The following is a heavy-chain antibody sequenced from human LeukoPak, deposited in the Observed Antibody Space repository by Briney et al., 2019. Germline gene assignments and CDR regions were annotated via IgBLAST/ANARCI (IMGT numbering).Heavy chain of an antibody. CDR2: IKSKTDGGTT. CDR3: SREAVAANDYFDY. CDR1: GFTFINAW. D-gene: IGHD6-19*01. Sequence: GGSLRLSCAASGFTFINAWMTWVRQAPGKGLEWVGRIKSKTDGGTTDYAAPVKGRFTISRDDSKNTLYLQMNSLKTEDTAVYYCSREAVAANDYFDYRSQGTLVTVSS. V-gene: IGHV3-15*01. J-gene: IGHJ4*02.